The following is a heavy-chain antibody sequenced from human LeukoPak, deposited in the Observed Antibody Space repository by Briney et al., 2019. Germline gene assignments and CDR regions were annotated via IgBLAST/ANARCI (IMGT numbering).Heavy chain of an antibody. D-gene: IGHD6-25*01. V-gene: IGHV5-10-1*01. CDR1: GYRFTSYW. CDR2: IDPSDSYT. CDR3: ARHDGSGAQIAY. Sequence: GESQRISCQGPGYRFTSYWISWVRQMPGKGLGWMGSIDPSDSYTNYSPSFEGHVTISADKSINTAYLQWSSLQASDTAMYYCARHDGSGAQIAYWGQGTLVTVSS. J-gene: IGHJ4*02.